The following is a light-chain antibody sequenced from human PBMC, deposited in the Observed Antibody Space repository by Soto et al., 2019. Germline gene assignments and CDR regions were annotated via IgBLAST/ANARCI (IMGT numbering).Light chain of an antibody. CDR2: GAS. V-gene: IGKV3-15*01. Sequence: EIVMTQSPAPLSVSPGERATLSCRPSQSVSSNLAWYQQKPGQAPRLLIYGASTRATGIPARFSGSGSGTEFTLTISSLQSEDFAVYYCQQYNNWPPYTFGQGTKLEI. CDR3: QQYNNWPPYT. J-gene: IGKJ2*01. CDR1: QSVSSN.